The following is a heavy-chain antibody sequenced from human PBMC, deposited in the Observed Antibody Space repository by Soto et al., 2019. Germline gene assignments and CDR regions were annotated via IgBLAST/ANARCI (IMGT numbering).Heavy chain of an antibody. CDR3: ARGGALTRGRLDP. CDR1: GYSISSGYY. D-gene: IGHD3-3*01. V-gene: IGHV4-61*01. Sequence: SETLSLTCAVSGYSISSGYYWSWIRQPPGKGLEWIGYIYYSGSTNYNPSLKSRVTISVDTSKNQFSLKLSSVTAADTAVYYCARGGALTRGRLDPWGQGTLVTVSS. J-gene: IGHJ5*02. CDR2: IYYSGST.